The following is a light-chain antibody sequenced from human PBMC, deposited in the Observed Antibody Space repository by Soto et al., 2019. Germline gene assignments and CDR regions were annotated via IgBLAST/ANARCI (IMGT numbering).Light chain of an antibody. Sequence: EIVLTQSPGTLSLSPGERATLSCRASQSVSSYLAWYQQKPGQAPRLLIYDASNRATGIPARFRGSGSGTGFTLTISRLEPEDFAVYYCQQYGSSNTFGQGTRLEIK. J-gene: IGKJ5*01. CDR3: QQYGSSNT. V-gene: IGKV3-20*01. CDR2: DAS. CDR1: QSVSSY.